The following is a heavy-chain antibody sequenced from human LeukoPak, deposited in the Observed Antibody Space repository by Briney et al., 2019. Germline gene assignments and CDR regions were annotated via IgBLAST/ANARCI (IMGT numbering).Heavy chain of an antibody. J-gene: IGHJ6*03. Sequence: PGGSLRLSCAASGFTFSSYSMNWVRQAPGKGLEWVSSISSSSRSYIYYADSVKGRFTISRDNAKNSLYLQMNSLRAEDTAVYYCARVKSGYSYGPHYYYYYYMDVWGKGTTVTVSS. CDR3: ARVKSGYSYGPHYYYYYYMDV. V-gene: IGHV3-21*01. D-gene: IGHD5-18*01. CDR1: GFTFSSYS. CDR2: ISSSSRSYI.